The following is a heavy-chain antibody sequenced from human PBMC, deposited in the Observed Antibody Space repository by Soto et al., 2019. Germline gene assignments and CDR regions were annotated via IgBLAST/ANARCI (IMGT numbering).Heavy chain of an antibody. CDR3: ASTYYYDSSGYYPWYFDL. Sequence: EVQLVESGGGLVKPGGSLRLSCAASGFTFSSYSMNWVRQAPGKGLEWVSSISSSSSYIYYADSVKGRFTISRDNAKNSLYLQMNSLTAEDTAVYYCASTYYYDSSGYYPWYFDLWVRGTLVTVSS. D-gene: IGHD3-22*01. CDR2: ISSSSSYI. J-gene: IGHJ2*01. V-gene: IGHV3-21*01. CDR1: GFTFSSYS.